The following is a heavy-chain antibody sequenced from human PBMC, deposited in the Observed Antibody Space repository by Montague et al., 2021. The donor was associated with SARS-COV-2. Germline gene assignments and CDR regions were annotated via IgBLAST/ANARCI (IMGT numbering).Heavy chain of an antibody. CDR3: ARDLFTRYYYYMDV. D-gene: IGHD3-16*01. J-gene: IGHJ6*03. Sequence: SLRLSCAAPGFMFSNYGMHWVRQAPGKGLEWVAVIWYDGSQKYYTDSVKGRFTISRDQSKQMLYLQMNSLGAEDTAVYYCARDLFTRYYYYMDVWGKGTTVTVSS. CDR1: GFMFSNYG. V-gene: IGHV3-33*01. CDR2: IWYDGSQK.